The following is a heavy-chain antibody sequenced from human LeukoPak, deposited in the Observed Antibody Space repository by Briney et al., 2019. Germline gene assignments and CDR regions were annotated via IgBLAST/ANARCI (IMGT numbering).Heavy chain of an antibody. D-gene: IGHD5-18*01. CDR1: GGTFSSYA. CDR3: ARGIGYSYGSFDY. V-gene: IGHV1-69*04. Sequence: SVKVSCKASGGTFSSYAISWVRQAPGQGLEWMGRIIPILGIANYAQKFQGRVTITADKSTSTAYMELSSLRSEDTAVYYCARGIGYSYGSFDYWGQGTLVTVSS. CDR2: IIPILGIA. J-gene: IGHJ4*02.